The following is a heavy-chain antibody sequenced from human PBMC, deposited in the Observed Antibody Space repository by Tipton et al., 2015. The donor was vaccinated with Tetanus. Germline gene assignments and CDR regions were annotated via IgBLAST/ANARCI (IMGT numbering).Heavy chain of an antibody. CDR2: INHSGST. D-gene: IGHD2-8*02. CDR1: GGSISSYY. CDR3: ARYHCTGTTCQHLDH. Sequence: TLSLTCTVSGGSISSYYWSWIRQPPGKGLEWIGEINHSGSTNYNPSLKSRVTISVDTSKNQISLKLRSVTAADTAVYYCARYHCTGTTCQHLDHWGQGTLVTVSS. V-gene: IGHV4-59*01. J-gene: IGHJ4*01.